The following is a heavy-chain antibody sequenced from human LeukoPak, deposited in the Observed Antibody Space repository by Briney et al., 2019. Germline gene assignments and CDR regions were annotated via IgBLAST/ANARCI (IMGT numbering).Heavy chain of an antibody. D-gene: IGHD3-22*01. CDR2: IYYSGSI. Sequence: PSETLSLTCTVSGGSISSYYWSWIRQPPGKGLEWIGYIYYSGSINYNPSLKSRVTISVKTSKNQFSLKLSSVTAADTAVYYCARVTGYMIEDYFDYWGQGTLVTVSS. J-gene: IGHJ4*02. V-gene: IGHV4-59*01. CDR1: GGSISSYY. CDR3: ARVTGYMIEDYFDY.